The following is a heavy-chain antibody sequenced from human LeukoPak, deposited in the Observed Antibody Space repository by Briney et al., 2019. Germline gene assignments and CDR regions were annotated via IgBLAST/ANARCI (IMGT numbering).Heavy chain of an antibody. J-gene: IGHJ4*02. CDR3: AKVSRYYYDSSGSLHRPLFDY. CDR2: VSYDGNIK. V-gene: IGHV3-30*18. Sequence: GGSLRLSCVASGFSFSNYGMHWVRQAPGKGLEWVAVVSYDGNIKYYADSVRGRFTISRDNSKNTLYLQMNSLRAEDTAVYYCAKVSRYYYDSSGSLHRPLFDYWGQGTLVTVSS. D-gene: IGHD3-22*01. CDR1: GFSFSNYG.